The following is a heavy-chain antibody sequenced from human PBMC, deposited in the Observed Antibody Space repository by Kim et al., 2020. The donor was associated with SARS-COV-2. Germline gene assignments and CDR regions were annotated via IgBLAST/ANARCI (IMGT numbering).Heavy chain of an antibody. Sequence: SETLSLTCSVSGASMSDIGYHWHWIRQHPGKGLEWIGSIYHSGDTNYNPSLRSRVTLSVDTSTNHFSLKVKSATAADTAVYYCARDAAYGTSDSYGLDV. D-gene: IGHD3-16*01. CDR2: IYHSGDT. J-gene: IGHJ6*01. CDR3: ARDAAYGTSDSYGLDV. CDR1: GASMSDIGYH. V-gene: IGHV4-31*02.